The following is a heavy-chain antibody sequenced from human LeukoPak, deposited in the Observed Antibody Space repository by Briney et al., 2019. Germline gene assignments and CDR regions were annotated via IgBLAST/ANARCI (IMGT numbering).Heavy chain of an antibody. V-gene: IGHV4-39*07. Sequence: PSETLSLTCTVSGGSISSSTYYWGWIRQPPGKGLEWIGEINHSGSTNYNPSLKSRVTISVDTSKNQFSLKLSSVTAADTAVYYCARGLYYGSGSWGQGTLVTVSS. CDR1: GGSISSSTYY. J-gene: IGHJ4*02. D-gene: IGHD3-10*01. CDR2: INHSGST. CDR3: ARGLYYGSGS.